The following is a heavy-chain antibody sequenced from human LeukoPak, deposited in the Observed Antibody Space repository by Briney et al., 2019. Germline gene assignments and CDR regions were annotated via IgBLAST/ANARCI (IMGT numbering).Heavy chain of an antibody. Sequence: GGSLRLSCAASGFTFSTYGMHWVRQAPGKGLEWVAFIPYDGANKYYADSVEGRFTISRDISKNTLYLQMNSLRAEDTAVYYCARDPRYSYGLDYWGQGTLVTVSS. CDR1: GFTFSTYG. V-gene: IGHV3-30*12. CDR2: IPYDGANK. D-gene: IGHD5-18*01. J-gene: IGHJ4*02. CDR3: ARDPRYSYGLDY.